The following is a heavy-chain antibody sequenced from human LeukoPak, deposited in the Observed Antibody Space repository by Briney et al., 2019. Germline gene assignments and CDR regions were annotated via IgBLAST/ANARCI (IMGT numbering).Heavy chain of an antibody. J-gene: IGHJ4*02. CDR3: AKGFSGSYFYYFDY. V-gene: IGHV3-9*03. Sequence: GGSLRLSCAASGFTFDDYAMHWVRQAPGKGLEWVSGISWNSGSIGYADSVKGRFTISRDNAKNSLYLQMNSLRAGDMALYYCAKGFSGSYFYYFDYWGQGTLVTVSS. D-gene: IGHD1-26*01. CDR1: GFTFDDYA. CDR2: ISWNSGSI.